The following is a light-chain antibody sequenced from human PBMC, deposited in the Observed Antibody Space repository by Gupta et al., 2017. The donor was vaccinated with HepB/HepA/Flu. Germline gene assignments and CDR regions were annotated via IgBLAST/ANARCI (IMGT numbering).Light chain of an antibody. CDR1: SCNIVAGYY. V-gene: IGLV1-40*01. J-gene: IGLJ3*02. Sequence: SVLPHPPSASAAGRHRVTISCTGRSCNIVAGYYVHWYQQLPGTAPKLIIYGNSNQPSGVPDRFSGSKSGTSASLAISGLQAEDEADYYCTSYDTGLNGVVFGGGTKMTVL. CDR3: TSYDTGLNGVV. CDR2: GNS.